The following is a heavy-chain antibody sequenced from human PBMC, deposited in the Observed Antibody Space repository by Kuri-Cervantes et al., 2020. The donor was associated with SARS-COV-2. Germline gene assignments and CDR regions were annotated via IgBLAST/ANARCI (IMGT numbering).Heavy chain of an antibody. CDR2: INPNSGGT. Sequence: SVTVSCKASGYTFTGYYMHWVRQAPGQGLEWMGWINPNSGGTNYAQQFQGRVTMTRDTSISTAHMELSRLRSDDTAVYYCATGNYYYYYMDVWGKGTTVTVSS. CDR3: ATGNYYYYYMDV. D-gene: IGHD6-13*01. V-gene: IGHV1-2*02. J-gene: IGHJ6*03. CDR1: GYTFTGYY.